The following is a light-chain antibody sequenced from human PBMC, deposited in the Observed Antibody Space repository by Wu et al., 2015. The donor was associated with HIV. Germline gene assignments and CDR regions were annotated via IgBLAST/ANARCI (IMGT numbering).Light chain of an antibody. CDR2: GGS. V-gene: IGKV3-20*01. J-gene: IGKJ2*01. Sequence: VLTQSPGTLSLSPGERAIVSCRASQSISSTYLSCTHRSGQAPRLLIYGGSTRPYGIPDRFSGSGSGTEFTLTISRLESEDFAVYYCYQSAKQPYTFGQGPNSRS. CDR1: QSISSTY. CDR3: YQSAKQPYT.